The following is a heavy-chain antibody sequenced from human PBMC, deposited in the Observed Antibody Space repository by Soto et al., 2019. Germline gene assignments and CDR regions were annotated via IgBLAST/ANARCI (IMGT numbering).Heavy chain of an antibody. D-gene: IGHD2-2*01. CDR2: IYYSGST. V-gene: IGHV4-39*01. Sequence: QLQLQESGPGLVKPSETLSLTCTVSGGSISSSSYYWGWIRQPPGKGLEWIGSIYYSGSTYYNPSLKGRVTISVDTSKNQFSLKLSSVPAADTAVYYCARNVGYCISTSCSPFDYWGQGTLVTVSS. CDR3: ARNVGYCISTSCSPFDY. CDR1: GGSISSSSYY. J-gene: IGHJ4*02.